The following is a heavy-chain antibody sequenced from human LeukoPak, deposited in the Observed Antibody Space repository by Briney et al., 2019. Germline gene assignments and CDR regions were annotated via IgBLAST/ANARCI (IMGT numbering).Heavy chain of an antibody. J-gene: IGHJ5*02. CDR3: ARGPPGYCSSTSCSRSWWFDP. D-gene: IGHD2-2*01. CDR1: GYTFTSYA. CDR2: INTNTGNP. Sequence: GASVKVSCKASGYTFTSYAMNWVRQAPGQGLEGMGWINTNTGNPTYAQGFTGRFVFSLDTSVSTAYLQISSLKAEDTAVYYCARGPPGYCSSTSCSRSWWFDPWGQGTLVTVSS. V-gene: IGHV7-4-1*02.